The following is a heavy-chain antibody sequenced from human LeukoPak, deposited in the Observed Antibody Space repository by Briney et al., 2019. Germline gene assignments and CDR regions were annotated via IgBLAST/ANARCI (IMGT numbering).Heavy chain of an antibody. CDR3: ARDLWGAGGTQY. CDR1: GGSIGDYY. J-gene: IGHJ4*02. CDR2: LYYSRNT. Sequence: SETLSLACTVSGGSIGDYYWSWIREPPGKGLEWIGYLYYSRNTNYSPPLKSRVTISADTSKNQVYLKLRSVTAADTAVYYCARDLWGAGGTQYWGQGTQVIVSS. D-gene: IGHD6-13*01. V-gene: IGHV4-59*01.